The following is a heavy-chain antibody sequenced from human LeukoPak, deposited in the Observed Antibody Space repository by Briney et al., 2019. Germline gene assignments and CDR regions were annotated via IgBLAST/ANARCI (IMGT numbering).Heavy chain of an antibody. J-gene: IGHJ4*02. V-gene: IGHV3-74*01. Sequence: GGSLRLSCAASGFTFSSYWMHWVRQAPGKGLVWVSRINSDGSSTSYADSVKGRFTISRDNSKNTPYLQMNSLRAEDTAVYYCAKAYDYDFWSGILDYWGQGTLVTVSS. CDR1: GFTFSSYW. CDR2: INSDGSST. D-gene: IGHD3-3*01. CDR3: AKAYDYDFWSGILDY.